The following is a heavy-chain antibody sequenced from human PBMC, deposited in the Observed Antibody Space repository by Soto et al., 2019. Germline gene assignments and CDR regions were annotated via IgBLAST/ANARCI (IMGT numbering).Heavy chain of an antibody. CDR2: ISYDGSNK. V-gene: IGHV3-30-3*01. Sequence: GGSLRLSCAASGFTFISYAIHCFRHSPFKWLEWVAVISYDGSNKYYADSVKGRFTISRDNSKNTLYLQMNSLRAEDTAVYYCARVHGTTPGYYYYGMDVWGQGTTVTVSS. CDR3: ARVHGTTPGYYYYGMDV. D-gene: IGHD1-1*01. J-gene: IGHJ6*02. CDR1: GFTFISYA.